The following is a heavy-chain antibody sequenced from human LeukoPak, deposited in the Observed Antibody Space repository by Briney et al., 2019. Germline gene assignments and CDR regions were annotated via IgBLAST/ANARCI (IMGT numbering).Heavy chain of an antibody. J-gene: IGHJ6*02. V-gene: IGHV4-59*01. D-gene: IGHD1-26*01. CDR3: ARVGKVGATPYYYYGMDV. CDR1: GGSISSYY. CDR2: IYYSGST. Sequence: SETLSLTCTVSGGSISSYYWSWIRQPPGKGLEWIGYIYYSGSTNYNPSLKSRVTISVDTSKNQFSLKLSSVTAADTAVYYCARVGKVGATPYYYYGMDVWGQGTTVTVSS.